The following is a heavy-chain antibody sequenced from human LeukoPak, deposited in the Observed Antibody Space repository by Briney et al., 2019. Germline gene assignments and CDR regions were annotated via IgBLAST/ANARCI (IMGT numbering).Heavy chain of an antibody. CDR1: GGSFSGYY. Sequence: SETLSLTCAVYGGSFSGYYWSWIRQPPGKGLEWIGEINHSGSTNYNPSLKSRVTISVDTSKNQFSLKLSSVTAADTAVYYCAITRYVPDYWGQGTLVTVSS. V-gene: IGHV4-34*01. CDR2: INHSGST. D-gene: IGHD3-16*01. J-gene: IGHJ4*02. CDR3: AITRYVPDY.